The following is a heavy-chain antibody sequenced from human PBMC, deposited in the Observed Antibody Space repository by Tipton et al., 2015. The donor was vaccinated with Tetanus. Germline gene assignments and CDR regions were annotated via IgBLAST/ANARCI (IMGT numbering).Heavy chain of an antibody. CDR3: ARAAGFLGLTHDF. CDR2: IYYSGTT. J-gene: IGHJ4*02. Sequence: TLSLTCDVSGGPVSSSNWWSWVRQAPGKGLEWIGEIYYSGTTNYNPSLKSRVTISTDRSNTQFSLRLDSLTAADTAVYYCARAAGFLGLTHDFWGRGTLVSVSS. CDR1: GGPVSSSNW. D-gene: IGHD2/OR15-2a*01. V-gene: IGHV4-4*02.